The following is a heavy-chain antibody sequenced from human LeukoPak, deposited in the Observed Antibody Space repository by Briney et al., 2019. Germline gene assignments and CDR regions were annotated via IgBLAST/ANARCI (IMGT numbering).Heavy chain of an antibody. CDR2: LQFDGSNK. CDR1: GFTFSDYG. J-gene: IGHJ4*02. D-gene: IGHD5/OR15-5a*01. CDR3: AKDRGSSVYVEHLDY. Sequence: PGGSLRLSCAASGFTFSDYGMHWVRQAPGKGLEWLAFLQFDGSNKNYGDSVKGRFTISRDNSKHTLYLQMNNLRSEDTAVYYCAKDRGSSVYVEHLDYWGQGTLVSVSS. V-gene: IGHV3-30*02.